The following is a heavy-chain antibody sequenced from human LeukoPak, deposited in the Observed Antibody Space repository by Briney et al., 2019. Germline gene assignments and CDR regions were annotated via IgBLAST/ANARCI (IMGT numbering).Heavy chain of an antibody. CDR1: GFNFGDYA. CDR3: SRFYDNSEYKGPFDY. D-gene: IGHD3-22*01. V-gene: IGHV3-49*03. Sequence: GRSLRLSCTASGFNFGDYAMSWFRQAPGKGLELVGFILSNTYGETTEYAASVKGRFTISRDDSVSIAYLQMDSLKSEDRAVYYCSRFYDNSEYKGPFDYWGQGTLVTVSS. J-gene: IGHJ4*02. CDR2: ILSNTYGETT.